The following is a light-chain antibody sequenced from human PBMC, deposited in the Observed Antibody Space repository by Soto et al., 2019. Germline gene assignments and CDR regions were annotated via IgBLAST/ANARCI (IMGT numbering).Light chain of an antibody. J-gene: IGKJ2*01. Sequence: EIVLTQSPATLCLSPGERATLSCRASQSVGNYLAWYQQKPGQAPRLLIYDASNRATGISARFSGSGSGTDFTLTISSLEPEDFALYYCQQRSNWPPLYTFGQGTKLEIK. CDR3: QQRSNWPPLYT. V-gene: IGKV3-11*01. CDR1: QSVGNY. CDR2: DAS.